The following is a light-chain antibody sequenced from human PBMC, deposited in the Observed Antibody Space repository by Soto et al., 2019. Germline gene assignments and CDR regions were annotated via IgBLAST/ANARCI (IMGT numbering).Light chain of an antibody. CDR2: GAI. J-gene: IGKJ1*01. V-gene: IGKV3-15*01. CDR3: QQYQRWPRT. CDR1: QNVLSN. Sequence: EILLTQSPATLSVSPGETATLSCRASQNVLSNLAWYQQKPGQAPRLLVYGAITRATDSPATFRGSGSGTEFSLTISSLQSEDVATYYCQQYQRWPRTFGQGSKVEI.